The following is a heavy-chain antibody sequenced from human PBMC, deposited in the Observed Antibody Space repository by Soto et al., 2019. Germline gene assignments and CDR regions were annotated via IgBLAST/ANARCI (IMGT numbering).Heavy chain of an antibody. CDR3: SRIGVPAANPYYYGMDG. Sequence: QVQLQESGPGLVKPSETLSLTCTVSGGSISSYYWSCIRPPPGRVLEWLGYIYYSGSTNYNLSLRIRVNLTVGKSKHQFSLMLRSVTAADTAVYYCSRIGVPAANPYYYGMDGWGQGTTVTVSS. D-gene: IGHD2-2*01. V-gene: IGHV4-59*08. J-gene: IGHJ6*02. CDR1: GGSISSYY. CDR2: IYYSGST.